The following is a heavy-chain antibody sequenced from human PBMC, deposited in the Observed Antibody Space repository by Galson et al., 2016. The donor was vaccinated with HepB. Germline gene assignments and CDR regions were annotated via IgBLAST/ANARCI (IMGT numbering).Heavy chain of an antibody. CDR1: GFAFSSYA. D-gene: IGHD4-17*01. CDR3: AKEKGDYGEAYHFDY. CDR2: ISGSGAST. V-gene: IGHV3-23*01. Sequence: SLRLSCAAAGFAFSSYAMNWVRQAPGKGLEWVARISGSGASTYYADSVKGRFTISSDHSKSRLYLRMNSLRAEDTAVYYCAKEKGDYGEAYHFDYWGQGTLVTVSS. J-gene: IGHJ4*02.